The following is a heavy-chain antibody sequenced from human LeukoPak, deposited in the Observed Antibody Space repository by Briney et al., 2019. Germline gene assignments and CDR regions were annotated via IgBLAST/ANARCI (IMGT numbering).Heavy chain of an antibody. J-gene: IGHJ4*02. CDR1: GFTFSSYW. CDR2: IKQDGSEK. CDR3: ARGQTTVTN. D-gene: IGHD4-17*01. V-gene: IGHV3-7*03. Sequence: GGSLRLSCAASGFTFSSYWMSWVRQAPGKGLEWVANIKQDGSEKYYVDSVKGRFTISRDNAKNSLYLQMSSLRAEERAVYFCARGQTTVTNWGQGTLVTVSS.